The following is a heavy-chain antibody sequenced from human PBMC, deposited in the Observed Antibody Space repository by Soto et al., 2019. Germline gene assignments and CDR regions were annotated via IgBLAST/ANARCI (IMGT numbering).Heavy chain of an antibody. CDR1: GDSVSSNSAA. J-gene: IGHJ6*02. D-gene: IGHD6-19*01. CDR3: ARDAVAVAGWGVYSYYGMDV. V-gene: IGHV6-1*01. CDR2: TYYRSKWYN. Sequence: KQSQTLSLTCAISGDSVSSNSAAWNWIRQSPSRGLEWLGRTYYRSKWYNDYAVSVKSRITINPDTSKNQFSLQLNSVTPEDTAVYYCARDAVAVAGWGVYSYYGMDVWGQGTTVTVSS.